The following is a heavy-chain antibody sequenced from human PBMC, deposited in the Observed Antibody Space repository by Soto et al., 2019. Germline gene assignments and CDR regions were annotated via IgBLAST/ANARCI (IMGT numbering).Heavy chain of an antibody. CDR1: GYTFTSYD. CDR3: ARGDSGYYLAIDH. J-gene: IGHJ4*02. D-gene: IGHD3-22*01. Sequence: QVQLVQSGAEVKKPGASVKVSCKASGYTFTSYDINWVRQATGQGLEWMGWMNPNSGNTAYAQKLQGRVTMTRNTSMSTAYMELSSLTSEDTAVYYCARGDSGYYLAIDHWGQGTLVTVSS. CDR2: MNPNSGNT. V-gene: IGHV1-8*01.